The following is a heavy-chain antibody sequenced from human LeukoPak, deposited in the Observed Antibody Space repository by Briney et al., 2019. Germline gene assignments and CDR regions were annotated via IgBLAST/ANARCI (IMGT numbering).Heavy chain of an antibody. V-gene: IGHV3-30*04. J-gene: IGHJ4*02. Sequence: TGGSLRLSCAASGFTFSSYAMHWVRQAPGKGLEWVAVISYDGSNKYYADSVKGRFTISRDNSKNTLYLQMNSLRAEDTAVYYCARQDDILTGYYYPIDYWGQGTLVTVSS. CDR2: ISYDGSNK. CDR3: ARQDDILTGYYYPIDY. CDR1: GFTFSSYA. D-gene: IGHD3-9*01.